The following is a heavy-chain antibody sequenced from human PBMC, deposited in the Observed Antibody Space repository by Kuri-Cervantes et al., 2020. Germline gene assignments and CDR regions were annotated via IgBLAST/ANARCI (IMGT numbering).Heavy chain of an antibody. D-gene: IGHD5-18*01. V-gene: IGHV3-23*01. J-gene: IGHJ4*02. CDR2: ISGSGGST. CDR3: ARGYSYADY. Sequence: GESLKISCAASGFTFSSYAMSWVRQAPGKGLEWVSAISGSGGSTYYADSVKGRFTIPRDNSKNTLYLQMNSLRAEDTAVYYCARGYSYADYWGQGTLVTVSS. CDR1: GFTFSSYA.